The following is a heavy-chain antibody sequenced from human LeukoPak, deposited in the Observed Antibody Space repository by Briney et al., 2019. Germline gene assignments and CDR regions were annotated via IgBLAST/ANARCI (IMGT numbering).Heavy chain of an antibody. CDR1: GYTFINYG. J-gene: IGHJ6*02. D-gene: IGHD3-16*01. Sequence: GASVKVSCRTSGYTFINYGISWVRQAPGQGLEWMGWITAYNGNTKYAQKLQGRLTITRDIVATTAYLELSSLRSEDTAVYFCARAEVLESFGHNKHCMDVWGQGTTVIVSS. V-gene: IGHV1-18*01. CDR3: ARAEVLESFGHNKHCMDV. CDR2: ITAYNGNT.